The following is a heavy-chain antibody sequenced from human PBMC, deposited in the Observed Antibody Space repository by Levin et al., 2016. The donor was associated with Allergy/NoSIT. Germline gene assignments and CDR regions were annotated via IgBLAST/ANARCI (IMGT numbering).Heavy chain of an antibody. CDR3: ARADCGGDCYNFDY. CDR1: GLTFSRYW. D-gene: IGHD2-21*02. J-gene: IGHJ4*02. Sequence: GGSLRLSCAASGLTFSRYWMTWVRQAPGKGLEWLSYISRNSRNLYYADSVKGRFTISRDNAKNSLYLQMNSLRAEDTAVYYCARADCGGDCYNFDYWGQGTLVSVSS. CDR2: ISRNSRNL. V-gene: IGHV3-48*04.